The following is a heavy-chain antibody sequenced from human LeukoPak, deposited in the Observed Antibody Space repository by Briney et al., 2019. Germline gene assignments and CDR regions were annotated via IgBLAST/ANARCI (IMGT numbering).Heavy chain of an antibody. D-gene: IGHD4-23*01. CDR1: GFTFSSYA. CDR2: ISYDGSNK. Sequence: GGSLRLSCAASGFTFSSYAMDWVRQAPGKGLERVAVISYDGSNKYYADSVKDRFTISRDNSKNTLYLQMNSLRAEDTAVYYCARAGGGKGLYYYYMDVWGKGTTVTVSS. J-gene: IGHJ6*03. CDR3: ARAGGGKGLYYYYMDV. V-gene: IGHV3-30*04.